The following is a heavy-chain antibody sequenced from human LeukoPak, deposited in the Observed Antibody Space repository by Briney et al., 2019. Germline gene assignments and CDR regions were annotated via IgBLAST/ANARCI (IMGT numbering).Heavy chain of an antibody. V-gene: IGHV1-2*02. Sequence: ASVKDSCKASGYTFTGYYMHWVRQAPGQGLEWMGWINPNSGGTNYAQMLQGRVTMTRDTSISTAYMELSSLRPDDTAVYYCARGSLIVGAPTRSFDIWGQGTMVTVSS. J-gene: IGHJ3*02. D-gene: IGHD1-26*01. CDR3: ARGSLIVGAPTRSFDI. CDR2: INPNSGGT. CDR1: GYTFTGYY.